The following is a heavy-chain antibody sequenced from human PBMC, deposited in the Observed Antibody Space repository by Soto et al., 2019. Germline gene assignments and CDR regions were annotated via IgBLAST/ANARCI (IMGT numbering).Heavy chain of an antibody. Sequence: VQPGRSLRLSCVASGFTFDTYGIHWVRQAPGKGLQWVALISYEGSNTYYADSVRGRFTISRDNSKNTLYLQINALRPEDTGVYYCARVTPGNNLYYFSGLDVWGQGTSVTVSS. CDR3: ARVTPGNNLYYFSGLDV. D-gene: IGHD1-1*01. CDR2: ISYEGSNT. V-gene: IGHV3-30-3*01. J-gene: IGHJ6*02. CDR1: GFTFDTYG.